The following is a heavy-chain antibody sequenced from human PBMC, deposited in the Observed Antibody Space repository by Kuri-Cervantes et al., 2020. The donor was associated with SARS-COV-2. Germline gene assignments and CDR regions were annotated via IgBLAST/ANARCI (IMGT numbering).Heavy chain of an antibody. CDR1: GGTLSGFG. Sequence: SVKVSCKASGGTLSGFGLSWVRQAPGQGLEWMGGTISVWDSSTYAQKFEGRVTITADEYTDTGYMELVGLRPDDTAVYYCARGQSSRMTGGGDFHYPYMDDWGAGTTVTVSS. CDR2: TISVWDSS. J-gene: IGHJ6*03. CDR3: ARGQSSRMTGGGDFHYPYMDD. D-gene: IGHD1-20*01. V-gene: IGHV1-69*13.